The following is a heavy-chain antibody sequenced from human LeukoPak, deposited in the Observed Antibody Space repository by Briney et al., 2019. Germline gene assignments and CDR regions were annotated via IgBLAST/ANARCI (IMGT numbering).Heavy chain of an antibody. CDR3: ARSGYSSGFPPFYYYMDV. V-gene: IGHV4-4*07. J-gene: IGHJ6*03. D-gene: IGHD6-19*01. Sequence: SETLSLTCTVSGGSISSYYWSWIRQPAGKGLEWIGRIYTSGGTNYNPSLKSRVTMSVDTSKNQFSLKLSSVTAADTAVYYCARSGYSSGFPPFYYYMDVWGKGTTVTVSS. CDR1: GGSISSYY. CDR2: IYTSGGT.